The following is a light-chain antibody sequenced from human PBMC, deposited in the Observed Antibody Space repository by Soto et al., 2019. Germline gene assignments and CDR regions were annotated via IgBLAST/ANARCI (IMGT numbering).Light chain of an antibody. CDR3: QKYNSAPQIT. CDR2: AAS. CDR1: QGISNY. V-gene: IGKV1-27*01. Sequence: QSPSSLSASVGDRVTITCXXXQGISNYLAWYQQKPGKVPKLLIYAASTLQSGVPSRFSGSGSGTDFTLTISSLQPEDVATYYCQKYNSAPQITFGGGTKVEIK. J-gene: IGKJ4*01.